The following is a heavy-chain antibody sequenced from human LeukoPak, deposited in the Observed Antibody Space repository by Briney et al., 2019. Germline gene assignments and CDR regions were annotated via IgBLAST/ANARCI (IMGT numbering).Heavy chain of an antibody. CDR2: INHSGST. V-gene: IGHV4-34*01. CDR3: ARGIGRGNSGYGY. CDR1: GGSFSGYY. J-gene: IGHJ4*02. Sequence: SETLSLTCAVYGGSFSGYYWSWIRQPPGKGLEWIGEINHSGSTNYNPSLKSRVTISVDTSKNQFSLKLSSVTAADTAVYYCARGIGRGNSGYGYWGQGTLVTVSS. D-gene: IGHD5-12*01.